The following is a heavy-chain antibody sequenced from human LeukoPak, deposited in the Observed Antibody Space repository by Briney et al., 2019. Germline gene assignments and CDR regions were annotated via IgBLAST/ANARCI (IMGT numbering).Heavy chain of an antibody. V-gene: IGHV3-30-3*01. CDR1: GFTFSSYA. CDR3: ARWGATGYGDY. CDR2: ISYDGSNK. D-gene: IGHD3-9*01. Sequence: GGSLRLSCAASGFTFSSYAMHWVRQAPGKGLEWVAVISYDGSNKYYADSVKGRFTISRDNSKNTLYLQMNSLRAEDTAVYYCARWGATGYGDYWGQGTLVTVSS. J-gene: IGHJ4*02.